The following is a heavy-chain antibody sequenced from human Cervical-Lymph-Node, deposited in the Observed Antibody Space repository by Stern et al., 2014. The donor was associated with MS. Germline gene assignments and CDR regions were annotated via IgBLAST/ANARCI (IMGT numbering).Heavy chain of an antibody. CDR2: ISPIFGPA. Sequence: VQLVESGAEVKKPGSSVKVSCKASGGTFSSYAISWVRQAPGQGLEWMGGISPIFGPANYAQKFQGRVTITADESTSTAYMELSSLRSEDTAVYYCARSYGAVAGTGSDYWGQGTLVTVSS. CDR3: ARSYGAVAGTGSDY. J-gene: IGHJ4*02. CDR1: GGTFSSYA. D-gene: IGHD6-19*01. V-gene: IGHV1-69*01.